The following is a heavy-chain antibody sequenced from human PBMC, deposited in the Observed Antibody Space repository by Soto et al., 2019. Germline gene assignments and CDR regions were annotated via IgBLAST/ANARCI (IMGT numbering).Heavy chain of an antibody. V-gene: IGHV1-18*01. CDR1: GYTFTSNG. CDR2: ISAYNGKT. CDR3: ARHYDRDALDI. J-gene: IGHJ3*02. D-gene: IGHD3-16*01. Sequence: QVQLVQSGAEVKKPGASVKVSCKASGYTFTSNGISWVRQAPGQGLEWMGWISAYNGKTNYAQKFQGRVTMTTDTPTSTADMELRSLRSDDTAVYYCARHYDRDALDIWGQGTMVTVSS.